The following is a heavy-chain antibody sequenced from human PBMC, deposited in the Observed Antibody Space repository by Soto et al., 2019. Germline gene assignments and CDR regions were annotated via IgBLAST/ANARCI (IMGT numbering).Heavy chain of an antibody. Sequence: GESLNISCQGSGCIFTNYWINWGREPSEGGLEWLGRIDPSDSYTKYNPSFQGHVTISADKSTSTAYLQWSSLRASDTAVYYCASHNFFCGGDCNSSGMDVWGQGTPVTVSS. CDR1: GCIFTNYW. D-gene: IGHD2-21*02. CDR2: IDPSDSYT. CDR3: ASHNFFCGGDCNSSGMDV. J-gene: IGHJ6*02. V-gene: IGHV5-10-1*01.